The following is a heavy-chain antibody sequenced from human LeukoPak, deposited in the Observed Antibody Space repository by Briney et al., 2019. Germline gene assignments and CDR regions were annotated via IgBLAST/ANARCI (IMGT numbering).Heavy chain of an antibody. V-gene: IGHV1-2*02. J-gene: IGHJ4*02. CDR1: GYTLTTCF. Sequence: GASVKVSCRTSGYTLTTCFMHWVRQAPGQGLEWMGWINPKNGGTNYAQKFQGRVSITTDASINTAYMELSRLRSDDTAVYYCTRDISGVRFDYWGQGALVTVPS. D-gene: IGHD3-10*01. CDR3: TRDISGVRFDY. CDR2: INPKNGGT.